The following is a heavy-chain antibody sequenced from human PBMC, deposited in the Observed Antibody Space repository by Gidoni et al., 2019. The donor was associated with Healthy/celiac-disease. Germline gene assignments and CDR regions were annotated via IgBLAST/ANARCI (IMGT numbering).Heavy chain of an antibody. CDR3: ATGGYYFDY. V-gene: IGHV1-24*01. CDR1: GYTLTELS. CDR2: FEPEDGET. Sequence: AQLVQSGAEVKKPGASVKVSCKVSGYTLTELSMHWVRQAPGKGLEWMGGFEPEDGETIYAQKFQGRVTMTEGTSTDTAYIELSSLRSDDTAVYYCATGGYYFDYWGQGALVTVSS. J-gene: IGHJ4*02.